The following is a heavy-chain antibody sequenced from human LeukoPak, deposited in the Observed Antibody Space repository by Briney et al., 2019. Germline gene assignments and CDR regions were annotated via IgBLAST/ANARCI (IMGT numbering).Heavy chain of an antibody. CDR2: INPSGGST. CDR3: AIGYSYGFSFDY. J-gene: IGHJ4*02. CDR1: GYTFTSYY. V-gene: IGHV1-46*01. D-gene: IGHD5-18*01. Sequence: ASVKVSCKASGYTFTSYYMYWVRQAPGQGLEWMGIINPSGGSTSYAQKFQGRVTMTRDTSASTVYMELSSLRSEDTAVYYCAIGYSYGFSFDYWGQGTLVTVSS.